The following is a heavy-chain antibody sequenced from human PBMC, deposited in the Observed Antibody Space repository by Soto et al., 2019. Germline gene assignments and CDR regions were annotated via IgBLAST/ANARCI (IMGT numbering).Heavy chain of an antibody. V-gene: IGHV1-3*01. CDR2: INADNGNT. D-gene: IGHD6-19*01. CDR1: GYTFTSYA. CDR3: ARGDGIAVAGP. J-gene: IGHJ5*02. Sequence: QVQLVQSGAEVKKPGASVKVSCKASGYTFTSYAMNWVRQAPGQRLEWMGWINADNGNTKYSQKFQGRVTITRDTSASTAYMELSSLRSEDTAVYYCARGDGIAVAGPWGQGTLVTVSS.